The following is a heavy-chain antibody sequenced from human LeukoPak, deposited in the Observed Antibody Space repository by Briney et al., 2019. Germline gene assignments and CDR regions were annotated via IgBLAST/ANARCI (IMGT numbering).Heavy chain of an antibody. J-gene: IGHJ1*01. CDR3: ARHSSSWYDEYFQH. CDR2: IYYSGST. V-gene: IGHV4-39*01. D-gene: IGHD6-13*01. CDR1: GGSISSSSYY. Sequence: SETLSLTCTVSGGSISSSSYYWGWIRQPPGKGLEWIGSIYYSGSTYYNPSLKGRVTISVDTSKNQFSLKLSSVTAADTAVYYCARHSSSWYDEYFQHWGQGTLVTVSS.